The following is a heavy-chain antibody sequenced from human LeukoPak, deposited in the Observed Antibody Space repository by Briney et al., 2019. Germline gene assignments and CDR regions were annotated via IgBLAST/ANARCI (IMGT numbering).Heavy chain of an antibody. D-gene: IGHD5-12*01. CDR2: INSDGSST. Sequence: PGGSLRLSCAASGFTFSSDWMHWVRQAPGKGLMWVSRINSDGSSTSYADSVQGRFTISRDNAKNTLYLQMNSLRAEDTAVYYCATRYSGYMAYWGQGTLVTVSS. CDR3: ATRYSGYMAY. V-gene: IGHV3-74*01. CDR1: GFTFSSDW. J-gene: IGHJ4*02.